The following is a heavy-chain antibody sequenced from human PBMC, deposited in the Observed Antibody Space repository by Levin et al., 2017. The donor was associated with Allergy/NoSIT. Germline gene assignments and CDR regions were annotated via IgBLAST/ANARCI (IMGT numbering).Heavy chain of an antibody. CDR2: VFSDGSIT. D-gene: IGHD2-2*01. J-gene: IGHJ4*02. CDR1: GFTFSKYY. V-gene: IGHV3-74*01. CDR3: ARGGCRSTSCLDN. Sequence: GGSLRLSCAASGFTFSKYYMHWVRQAPGKGLVWVSRVFSDGSITDYADSVKGRFTISRDNARNTLYLQMNSLRAEDTAVYYCARGGCRSTSCLDNWGQGILVTVSS.